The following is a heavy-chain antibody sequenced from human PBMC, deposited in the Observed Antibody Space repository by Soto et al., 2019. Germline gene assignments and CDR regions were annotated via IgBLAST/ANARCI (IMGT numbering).Heavy chain of an antibody. CDR1: GESFNGYY. CDR2: INHSGST. Sequence: SETLSLTCTAYGESFNGYYWSWIRQPPGKGLEWIGEINHSGSTNYNPSLKSRVTISVDTSKNQFSLKLSSVTAADTAVYYCARASRGIVVVPAAINYYYYGMDVWGQGTTVTVSS. CDR3: ARASRGIVVVPAAINYYYYGMDV. J-gene: IGHJ6*02. D-gene: IGHD2-2*02. V-gene: IGHV4-34*01.